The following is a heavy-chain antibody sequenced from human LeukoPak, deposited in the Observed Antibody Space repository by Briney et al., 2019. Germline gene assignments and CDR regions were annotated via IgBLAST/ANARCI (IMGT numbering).Heavy chain of an antibody. CDR3: ARARYDFYPEYYYYGMDV. J-gene: IGHJ6*02. D-gene: IGHD3-3*01. CDR2: ITPIFGTA. V-gene: IGHV1-69*13. Sequence: SVKVSCKASGGTFSSYAISWVRQAPGQGLEWMGGITPIFGTANYAQKFQGRVTITADESTSTAYMELSSLRSEDTAVYYCARARYDFYPEYYYYGMDVWGQGTTVTVSS. CDR1: GGTFSSYA.